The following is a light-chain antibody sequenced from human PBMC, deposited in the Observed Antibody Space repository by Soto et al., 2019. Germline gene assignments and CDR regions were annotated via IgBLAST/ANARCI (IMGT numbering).Light chain of an antibody. V-gene: IGKV1-5*03. Sequence: DIQMTQSPSTLSASVGDRVTITCRASQSISSWLAWYQQKPGKAPKLLIYKASSLESGVPSRFSGSGSGTEFTLTISRLQPDDFATYYCQHYNTTGTFGQGTKVEIK. CDR1: QSISSW. CDR3: QHYNTTGT. CDR2: KAS. J-gene: IGKJ1*01.